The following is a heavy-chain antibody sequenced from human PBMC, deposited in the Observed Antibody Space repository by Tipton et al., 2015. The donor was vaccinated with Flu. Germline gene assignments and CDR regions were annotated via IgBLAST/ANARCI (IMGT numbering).Heavy chain of an antibody. CDR3: ARGIYISSSWYVGRGDPNKNDY. J-gene: IGHJ4*02. D-gene: IGHD6-13*01. CDR2: IYHSGST. V-gene: IGHV4-38-2*02. Sequence: TLSLTCIVSGYSISSGYYWGWIRQPPGKGLEWIGSIYHSGSTYYNPSLKSRVTISVDTSKNQFSLKLSSVTAADTAVNYCARGIYISSSWYVGRGDPNKNDYWGQGTLGTVSS. CDR1: GYSISSGYY.